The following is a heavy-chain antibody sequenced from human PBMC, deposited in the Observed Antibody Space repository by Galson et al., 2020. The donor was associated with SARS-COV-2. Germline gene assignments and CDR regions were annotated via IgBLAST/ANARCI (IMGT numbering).Heavy chain of an antibody. D-gene: IGHD6-13*01. V-gene: IGHV3-23*01. CDR2: ISGSGGST. CDR1: GFTFSSYA. Sequence: GESLKISCAASGFTFSSYAMSWVRQAPGKGLEWVSAISGSGGSTYYADSVKGRFTISRDNSKNTLYLQMNSLRAEDTAVYYCAKDVASAAAGSDYWGQGTLVTVSS. J-gene: IGHJ4*02. CDR3: AKDVASAAAGSDY.